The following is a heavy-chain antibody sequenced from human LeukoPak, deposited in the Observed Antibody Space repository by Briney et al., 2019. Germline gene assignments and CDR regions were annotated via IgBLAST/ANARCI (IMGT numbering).Heavy chain of an antibody. V-gene: IGHV3-21*01. Sequence: GGSLRLSCAASGFTFSSYSMNWVRQAPGKGLEWVSSISSSSSYIYYAGSVKGRFTISRDNAKNSLYLQMNSLRAEDTAVYYCARVSTGYSSWGFDPWGQGTLVTVSS. CDR2: ISSSSSYI. D-gene: IGHD6-13*01. CDR3: ARVSTGYSSWGFDP. J-gene: IGHJ5*02. CDR1: GFTFSSYS.